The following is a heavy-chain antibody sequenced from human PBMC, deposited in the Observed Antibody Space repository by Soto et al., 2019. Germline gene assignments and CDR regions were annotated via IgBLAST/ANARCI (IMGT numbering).Heavy chain of an antibody. D-gene: IGHD3-22*01. CDR1: GYTFTSYD. V-gene: IGHV1-8*01. CDR3: ARTYYYSSGYYYYYYYGMDV. J-gene: IGHJ6*02. CDR2: MNPNSGNT. Sequence: ASVKVSCKASGYTFTSYDINWVRQATGQGLEWMGWMNPNSGNTGYAQKFQGRVTMTRNTSISTAYMELSSLRSEDTAVYYCARTYYYSSGYYYYYYYGMDVWGQGTTVTVSS.